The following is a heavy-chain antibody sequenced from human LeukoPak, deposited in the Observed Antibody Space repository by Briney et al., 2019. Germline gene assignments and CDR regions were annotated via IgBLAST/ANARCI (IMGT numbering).Heavy chain of an antibody. CDR3: ARGVRYFDY. CDR2: ISSSSSTI. Sequence: GGSLRLSCAASGFTFSTYSMNWVRQAPGKGLEWVLYISSSSSTIYYADSVKGRFTISRDNAKNSLYVQMNSLRDEDTAVYYCARGVRYFDYWGQGTLVTVSS. V-gene: IGHV3-48*02. CDR1: GFTFSTYS. J-gene: IGHJ4*02. D-gene: IGHD4-17*01.